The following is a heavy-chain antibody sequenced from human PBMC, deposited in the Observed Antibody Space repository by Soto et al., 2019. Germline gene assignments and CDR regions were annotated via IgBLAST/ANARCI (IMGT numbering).Heavy chain of an antibody. CDR2: ISYTGNT. CDR1: GGSTNRGGYY. D-gene: IGHD3-10*01. CDR3: ARGGPDIIVPTGLYYYGLDV. J-gene: IGHJ6*02. Sequence: PSETLSLTCTVSGGSTNRGGYYWNWSRQHPGKGLEWLGYISYTGNTYYNPSLGSRITISGGTSKNTFSLRLSSVTAADTAVYYCARGGPDIIVPTGLYYYGLDVWGQGTTVTVSS. V-gene: IGHV4-31*03.